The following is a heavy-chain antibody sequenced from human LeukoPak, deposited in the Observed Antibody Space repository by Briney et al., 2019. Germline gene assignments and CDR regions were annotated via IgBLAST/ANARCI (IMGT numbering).Heavy chain of an antibody. J-gene: IGHJ4*02. CDR3: ARRNFDY. CDR1: GFTFSNYA. CDR2: IKQDGNEK. V-gene: IGHV3-7*01. Sequence: GGSLRLSCAASGFTFSNYAMSWVRQAPGKGLEWVANIKQDGNEKYYVDSVKGRFTISRDNAKNSLYLQMNSLRAEDTAVYYCARRNFDYWGQGTLVTVSS.